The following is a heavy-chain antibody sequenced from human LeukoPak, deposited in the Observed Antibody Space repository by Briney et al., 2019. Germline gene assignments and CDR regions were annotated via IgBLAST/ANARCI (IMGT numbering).Heavy chain of an antibody. CDR2: INHSGST. J-gene: IGHJ2*01. CDR1: GGSFSGYY. D-gene: IGHD4-17*01. Sequence: EASETLSLTCAVYGGSFSGYYWSWIRQPPGKGLEWIGEINHSGSTNYNPSLKSRVTISVDTSKNQFSLKLSSVTAADTAVYYCAKVDYGDNSPYWYFDLWGRGTLVTVSS. V-gene: IGHV4-34*01. CDR3: AKVDYGDNSPYWYFDL.